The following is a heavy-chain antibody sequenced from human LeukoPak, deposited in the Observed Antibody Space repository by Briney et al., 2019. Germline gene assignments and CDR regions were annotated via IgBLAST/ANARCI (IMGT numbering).Heavy chain of an antibody. J-gene: IGHJ4*02. Sequence: GGSLRLSCAASGFTFSSYAMSWVRQAPGKGLEWVSAISGSGGSTYYADSVKGRFTISRDNSKNTLYLQMNSLRAEDTAVYYCAKDEEEDYYDSSGYYTPGYWGQGTLVTVSS. CDR3: AKDEEEDYYDSSGYYTPGY. V-gene: IGHV3-23*01. CDR2: ISGSGGST. D-gene: IGHD3-22*01. CDR1: GFTFSSYA.